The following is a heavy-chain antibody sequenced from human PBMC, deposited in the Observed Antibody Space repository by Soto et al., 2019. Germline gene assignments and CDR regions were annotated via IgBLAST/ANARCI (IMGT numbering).Heavy chain of an antibody. J-gene: IGHJ6*02. D-gene: IGHD6-13*01. CDR2: ISGSGGST. Sequence: EVQLLESGGGLVQPGGSLRLSCAASGFTFSSYAMSWVRQAPGKGLEWVSAISGSGGSTYYADSVKGRFTISRDNSKNTLYLQMNSLRAEDTAVYYCAKLDLPDKIRGIAAAGPPGDYYYYYGMDVWGQGTTVTVSS. CDR3: AKLDLPDKIRGIAAAGPPGDYYYYYGMDV. CDR1: GFTFSSYA. V-gene: IGHV3-23*01.